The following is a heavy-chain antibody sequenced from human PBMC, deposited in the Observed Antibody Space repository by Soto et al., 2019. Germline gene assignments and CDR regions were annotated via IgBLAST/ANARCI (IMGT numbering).Heavy chain of an antibody. V-gene: IGHV1-69*01. Sequence: QVQLVQSGAEVKKPGSSVKVSCKASGGTFSSYAISWVRQAPGQGLEWMGGIIPIFGTANYAQKFQGRVTITADESTSTAYRELSSLRSEDTAVYYCARVPYSKHFYALNGMDVWGQGTTVTVSS. D-gene: IGHD4-4*01. J-gene: IGHJ6*02. CDR1: GGTFSSYA. CDR3: ARVPYSKHFYALNGMDV. CDR2: IIPIFGTA.